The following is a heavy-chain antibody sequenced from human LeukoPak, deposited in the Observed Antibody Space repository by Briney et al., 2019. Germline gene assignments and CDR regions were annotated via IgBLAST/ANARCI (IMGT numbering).Heavy chain of an antibody. D-gene: IGHD6-6*01. CDR1: GFSLSTSGVG. CDR3: ASSSSPGIIFDY. V-gene: IGHV2-5*01. CDR2: IYWNDDK. J-gene: IGHJ4*02. Sequence: SGPTLVKPTQTLTLTCTFSGFSLSTSGVGVGWIRQPPGKALEWLALIYWNDDKRYSPSLKSRLTITKDTSKNQVVLTMTNMDPVDTATYYCASSSSPGIIFDYWGQGTLVTVSS.